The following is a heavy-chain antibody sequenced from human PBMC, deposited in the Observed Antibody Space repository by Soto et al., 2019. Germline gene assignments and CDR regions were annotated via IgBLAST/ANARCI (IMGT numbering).Heavy chain of an antibody. D-gene: IGHD3-9*01. CDR1: GFTFSGSA. Sequence: GGSLRLSCAASGFTFSGSAMHWVRQASGKGLEWVGRIRSKANSYATAYAASVKGRFTISRDDSKNTAYLQMNSLKTEDTAVYYCTRLAPLPYYDILTSVHDAFDIWGQGTMVTVSS. J-gene: IGHJ3*02. CDR2: IRSKANSYAT. V-gene: IGHV3-73*01. CDR3: TRLAPLPYYDILTSVHDAFDI.